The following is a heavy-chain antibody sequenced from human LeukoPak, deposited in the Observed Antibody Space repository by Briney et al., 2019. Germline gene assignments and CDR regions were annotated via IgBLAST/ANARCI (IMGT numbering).Heavy chain of an antibody. CDR2: IYYSGST. J-gene: IGHJ4*02. CDR3: ARASDYYDSSGYYPFDY. D-gene: IGHD3-22*01. CDR1: GGSISSSSYY. Sequence: PSETLSLTCTVSGGSISSSSYYWGWIRQPPGKGLEWIGSIYYSGSTYYNPSLKSRVTISVDTSKNQFSLKLSSVTAADTAVYYCARASDYYDSSGYYPFDYWGQGTLVTVSS. V-gene: IGHV4-39*07.